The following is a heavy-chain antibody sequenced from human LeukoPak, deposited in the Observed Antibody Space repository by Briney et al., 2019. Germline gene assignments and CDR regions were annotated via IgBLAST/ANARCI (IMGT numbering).Heavy chain of an antibody. V-gene: IGHV3-30*01. J-gene: IGHJ4*02. CDR2: ISYDGSNK. Sequence: PGGSLRLSCAASGSTFSSYAMHWVRQAPGKGLEWVAVISYDGSNKYYADSVKGRFTISRDNSKNTLYLQMNSLRAEDTAVYYCAGGGLRFLEWLLPFDYWGQGTLVTVSS. D-gene: IGHD3-3*01. CDR1: GSTFSSYA. CDR3: AGGGLRFLEWLLPFDY.